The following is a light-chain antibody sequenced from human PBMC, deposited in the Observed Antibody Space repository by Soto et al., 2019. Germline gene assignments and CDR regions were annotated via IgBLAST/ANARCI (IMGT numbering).Light chain of an antibody. CDR2: EGS. Sequence: PAYGSGLHLGSRPIINTKTSSDFGSYNLVSWYQQHPGKATKLMIYEGSKRPSGVSNRFSGSKSGNTASLTISGLQAEDEADDYCCSYAGSSTHVVFGGGTK. J-gene: IGLJ2*01. V-gene: IGLV2-23*01. CDR1: SSDFGSYNL. CDR3: CSYAGSSTHVV.